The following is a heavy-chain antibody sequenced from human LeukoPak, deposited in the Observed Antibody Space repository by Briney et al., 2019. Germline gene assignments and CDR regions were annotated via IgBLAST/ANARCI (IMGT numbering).Heavy chain of an antibody. V-gene: IGHV3-73*01. CDR1: GFTFSGFA. CDR2: IRSKANSYAT. CDR3: TGKQDIVVDYYYYYGMDV. Sequence: PGGSLKLSCAAAGFTFSGFAMRWVRQASGKGLEWVGRIRSKANSYATAYAASVKGKFTISRDDSKNTAYLQMNSLKTEDTAVYYCTGKQDIVVDYYYYYGMDVWGQGTTVTVSS. D-gene: IGHD2-2*01. J-gene: IGHJ6*02.